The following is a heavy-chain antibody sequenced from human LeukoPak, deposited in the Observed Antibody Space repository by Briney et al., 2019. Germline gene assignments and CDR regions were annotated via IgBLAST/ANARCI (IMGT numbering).Heavy chain of an antibody. CDR3: ARDRLRWPKIDY. D-gene: IGHD4-23*01. CDR1: GGSFSGYY. J-gene: IGHJ4*02. Sequence: SETLSLTCAVYGGSFSGYYWSWIRQPPGKGLEWIGEINHSGSTNYNPSLKSRVTISVDTSKNQFSLKMASVTAADTAVYYCARDRLRWPKIDYWGQGTLVTVSS. V-gene: IGHV4-34*01. CDR2: INHSGST.